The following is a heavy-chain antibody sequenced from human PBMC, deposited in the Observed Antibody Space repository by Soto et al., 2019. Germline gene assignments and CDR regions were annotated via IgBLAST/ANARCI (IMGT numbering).Heavy chain of an antibody. D-gene: IGHD1-1*01. V-gene: IGHV3-11*04. CDR2: ISSSGTI. Sequence: LSLTCTVSGGSISSGGYYWSWIRQHPGKGLEWISYISSSGTIYYADSVKGRFTLSRDNTKNSLYLQMNSLRAEDTAVYYCARSRYNDYWGLGTLVTVSS. CDR3: ARSRYNDY. J-gene: IGHJ4*02. CDR1: GGSISSGGYY.